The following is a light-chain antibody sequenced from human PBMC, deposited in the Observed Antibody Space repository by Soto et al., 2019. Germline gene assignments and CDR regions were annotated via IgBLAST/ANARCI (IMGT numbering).Light chain of an antibody. CDR3: CSYADTLYV. CDR1: SSDVGGYNY. V-gene: IGLV2-11*01. Sequence: QSALTQPRSVSGSPGQSVTISCTGTSSDVGGYNYVSWYQQRPGKAPKLLIYDVNKRPSGVPDRFSGSKSGNTASLTISGLQAEVDADYYCCSYADTLYVFGTGTKVTVL. J-gene: IGLJ1*01. CDR2: DVN.